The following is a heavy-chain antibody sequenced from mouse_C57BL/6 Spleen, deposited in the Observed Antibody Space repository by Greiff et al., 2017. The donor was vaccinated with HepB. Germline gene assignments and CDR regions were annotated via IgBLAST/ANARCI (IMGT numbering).Heavy chain of an antibody. CDR3: AGIARWYFDY. CDR2: LWWDDDK. CDR1: GFSLSTFGMG. D-gene: IGHD2-3*01. V-gene: IGHV8-8*01. J-gene: IGHJ2*01. Sequence: QVTLKVSGPGILQPSPPLSLTCSFSGFSLSTFGMGVGWIRQPSGTGLEWLAHLWWDDDKYYNPALKSRLTISKDTTKNQVFLRIANADSADTATYYCAGIARWYFDYWGQGTTLTVSS.